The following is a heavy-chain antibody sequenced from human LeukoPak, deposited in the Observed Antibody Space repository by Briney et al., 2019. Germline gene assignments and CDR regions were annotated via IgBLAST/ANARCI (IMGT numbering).Heavy chain of an antibody. V-gene: IGHV1-18*04. CDR3: ARVEDRDNVWGSYRLADY. Sequence: GASVNVSCKSSVYTFTTYGISWVRQAPGQGIEWVGWISAYYGHTNYSQNLQGRVTITTDTSTSTGYMELRSLRSDDTAVYYCARVEDRDNVWGSYRLADYWGQGTLVTVSS. J-gene: IGHJ4*02. D-gene: IGHD3-16*02. CDR1: VYTFTTYG. CDR2: ISAYYGHT.